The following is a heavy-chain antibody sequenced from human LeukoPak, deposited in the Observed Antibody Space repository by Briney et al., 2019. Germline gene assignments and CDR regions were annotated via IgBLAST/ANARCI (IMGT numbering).Heavy chain of an antibody. CDR2: IYYSGST. CDR1: GDSISSYY. Sequence: APETLSLTCSVSGDSISSYYWSWIRQPPGKGLEWIGYIYYSGSTNYNPSLKSRVTISVDTSKNQVSLKLTSVTAADTAVYHCARGLNWFTFWGQGTLVTVSS. J-gene: IGHJ4*02. CDR3: ARGLNWFTF. D-gene: IGHD3-16*01. V-gene: IGHV4-59*01.